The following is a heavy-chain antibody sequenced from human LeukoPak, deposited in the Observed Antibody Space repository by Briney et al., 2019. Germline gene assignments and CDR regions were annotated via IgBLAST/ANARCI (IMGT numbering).Heavy chain of an antibody. V-gene: IGHV3-30*02. CDR3: AKAGYCSSTSCRDYYYMDV. J-gene: IGHJ6*03. Sequence: PGGSLRLSCAASGFTFSSYGMHWGRQAPGKGLEWVAFIRYDGSNKYYANSVKGRFTISRDNSKNTLYLQMNSLRAEDTAVYYCAKAGYCSSTSCRDYYYMDVWGKGTTVTVSS. CDR2: IRYDGSNK. CDR1: GFTFSSYG. D-gene: IGHD2-2*03.